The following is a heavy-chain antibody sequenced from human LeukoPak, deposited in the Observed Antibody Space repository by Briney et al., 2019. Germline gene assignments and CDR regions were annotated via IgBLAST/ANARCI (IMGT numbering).Heavy chain of an antibody. J-gene: IGHJ4*02. D-gene: IGHD1-26*01. CDR2: IIPIFGTA. V-gene: IGHV1-69*13. CDR1: GGTFSSYA. CDR3: ARGGPPGGSGSYSDY. Sequence: ASVKVSCKASGGTFSSYAISWVRQAPGQGLEWMGGIIPIFGTANYAQKFQGRVTITADESTSTAYMELSSLRSDDTAVYYCARGGPPGGSGSYSDYWGQGTLVTVSS.